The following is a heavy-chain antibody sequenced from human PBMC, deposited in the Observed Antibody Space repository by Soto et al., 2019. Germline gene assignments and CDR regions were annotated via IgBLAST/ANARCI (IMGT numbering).Heavy chain of an antibody. CDR2: VYSTGST. D-gene: IGHD3-22*01. CDR3: ARDEYYDSNNWFDH. V-gene: IGHV4-4*07. J-gene: IGHJ5*02. Sequence: LSLTCTVSGGAITAYYWSWIRQPVGEGLQWIGRVYSTGSTNYNPSLRSRVTMSVDTSQNQFFLRLSSVTAADTAVYYCARDEYYDSNNWFDHWGQGILVTVSS. CDR1: GGAITAYY.